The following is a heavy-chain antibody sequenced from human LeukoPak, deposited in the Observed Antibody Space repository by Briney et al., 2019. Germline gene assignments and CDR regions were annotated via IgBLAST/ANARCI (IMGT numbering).Heavy chain of an antibody. D-gene: IGHD4-23*01. Sequence: SETLSLTCTASGGSISSHYWSWIRQPPGKGLEWIGYIYYSGSTNYNPSLKSRVTISVDTSKNQFSLKLSSVTAADTAVYYCARGGDYGGNGEDFDYWGQGTLVTVSS. CDR2: IYYSGST. V-gene: IGHV4-59*11. CDR1: GGSISSHY. J-gene: IGHJ4*02. CDR3: ARGGDYGGNGEDFDY.